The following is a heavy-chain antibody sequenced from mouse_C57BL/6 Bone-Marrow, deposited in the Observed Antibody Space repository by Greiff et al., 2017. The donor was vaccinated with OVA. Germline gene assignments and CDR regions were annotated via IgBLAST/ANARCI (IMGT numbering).Heavy chain of an antibody. D-gene: IGHD1-1*01. Sequence: EVQLVESGGGLVKPGGSLKLSCAASGFTFSDYGMHWVRQAPAKGLEWVAYISSGSSTIYYADTVKGRFTISRDNAKNTLLLQMTSLRSEDTAMYYCSRRNYCRYAMDYWGQGTSVTVSA. CDR2: ISSGSSTI. CDR3: SRRNYCRYAMDY. V-gene: IGHV5-17*01. J-gene: IGHJ4*01. CDR1: GFTFSDYG.